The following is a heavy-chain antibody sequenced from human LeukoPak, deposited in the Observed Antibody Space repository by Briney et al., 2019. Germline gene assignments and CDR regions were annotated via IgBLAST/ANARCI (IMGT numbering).Heavy chain of an antibody. CDR2: ISWNSGSI. CDR1: GFTFDDYA. D-gene: IGHD3-3*01. Sequence: GGSLRLSCAASGFTFDDYAMHWVRQAPGKGLEWGSGISWNSGSIGYADSVKGRFTISRDNAKNSLYLQMNSLRAEDMALYYCAKAQRGYVIFGAADAFDIWGQGTMVTVSS. J-gene: IGHJ3*02. V-gene: IGHV3-9*03. CDR3: AKAQRGYVIFGAADAFDI.